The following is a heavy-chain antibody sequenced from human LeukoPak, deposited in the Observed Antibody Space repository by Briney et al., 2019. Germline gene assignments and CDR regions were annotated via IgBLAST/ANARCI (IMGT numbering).Heavy chain of an antibody. CDR3: ARASYDSSGYYYFDY. Sequence: SETLSLTCTVSDASISDYYWNWIRQPAGKGLEWIGRIYISASTNYNPSLKSRVTMSVGMSKTQFSLKLRSVTAADTAVYYCARASYDSSGYYYFDYWGQGILVTVSS. D-gene: IGHD3-22*01. V-gene: IGHV4-4*07. CDR2: IYISAST. J-gene: IGHJ4*02. CDR1: DASISDYY.